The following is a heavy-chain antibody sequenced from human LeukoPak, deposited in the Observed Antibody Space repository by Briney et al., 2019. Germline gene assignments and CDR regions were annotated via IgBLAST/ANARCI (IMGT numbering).Heavy chain of an antibody. J-gene: IGHJ4*02. CDR1: GGSISAYY. CDR3: AREAAVGTGGFDY. CDR2: IYNSGSA. D-gene: IGHD6-13*01. Sequence: SETLSLTCTVSGGSISAYYWSWIRQPPGKGLQWIGYIYNSGSANYNPSLQSRVTILIDTSKKQFSLKVSSVTAADTAVYYCAREAAVGTGGFDYWGQGTLVTVSS. V-gene: IGHV4-59*01.